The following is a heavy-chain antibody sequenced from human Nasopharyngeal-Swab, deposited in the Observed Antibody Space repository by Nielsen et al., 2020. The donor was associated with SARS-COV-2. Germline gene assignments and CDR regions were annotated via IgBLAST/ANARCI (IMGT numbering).Heavy chain of an antibody. J-gene: IGHJ4*02. D-gene: IGHD6-19*01. CDR2: IYYSGST. CDR3: ARGRSSGWYVYYFDY. Sequence: SETLSLTCTVSGGSISSSGYYWGWIRQPPGKGLEWIGSIYYSGSTYYNPSLKSRVTVSVDTSKNQFSPKLSSVTAADTAVYYCARGRSSGWYVYYFDYWGQGTLVTVSS. CDR1: GGSISSSGYY. V-gene: IGHV4-39*01.